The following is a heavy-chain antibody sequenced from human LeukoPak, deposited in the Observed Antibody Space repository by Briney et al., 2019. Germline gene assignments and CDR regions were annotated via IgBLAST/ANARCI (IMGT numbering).Heavy chain of an antibody. J-gene: IGHJ4*02. CDR3: AIGYCSSTSCPSFDY. CDR1: GGSFSGYY. Sequence: SETLSLTCAVYGGSFSGYYWSWIRQPPGKGLEWIGEINHSGSTNYNPSLTSRVTISVDTSKNQFSLKLSSVTAADTAVYYCAIGYCSSTSCPSFDYWGQGTLVTVSS. V-gene: IGHV4-34*01. CDR2: INHSGST. D-gene: IGHD2-2*01.